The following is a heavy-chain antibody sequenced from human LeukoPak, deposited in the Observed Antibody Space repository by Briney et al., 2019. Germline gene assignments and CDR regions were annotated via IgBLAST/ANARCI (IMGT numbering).Heavy chain of an antibody. CDR1: GGSISSSRYY. V-gene: IGHV4-39*01. CDR2: INYSGST. D-gene: IGHD2-2*01. Sequence: PSETLSLTCTVSGGSISSSRYYWGWIRQPPGKGLEWIGCINYSGSTYYKPSLKSRVTISVDTSKNQFSLKLSSVTAADTAVYYCARRGEYCSSTSCLDYWGQGTLVTVSS. J-gene: IGHJ4*02. CDR3: ARRGEYCSSTSCLDY.